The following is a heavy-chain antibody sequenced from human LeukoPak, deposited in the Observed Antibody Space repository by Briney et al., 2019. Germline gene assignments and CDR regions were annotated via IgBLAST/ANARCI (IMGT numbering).Heavy chain of an antibody. CDR3: AGDTYYDYVWGSYRLSY. CDR1: GGTFSSYA. J-gene: IGHJ4*02. Sequence: SVKVSCKASGGTFSSYAISWVRQAPGQGLEWMGGIIPIFGTANYAQKFQGRVTITADESTSTAYMELSSLRSEDTAVYYCAGDTYYDYVWGSYRLSYWGRGTLVTVSS. V-gene: IGHV1-69*13. D-gene: IGHD3-16*02. CDR2: IIPIFGTA.